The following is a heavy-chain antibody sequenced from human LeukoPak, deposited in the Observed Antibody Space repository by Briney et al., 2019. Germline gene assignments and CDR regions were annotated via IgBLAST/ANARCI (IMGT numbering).Heavy chain of an antibody. J-gene: IGHJ4*02. Sequence: ASVKVSCKASVYTFTRFGISWVRQAPGQGLEWMGWMGAYNGNTEYSLKLQGRVTMTTDTSTSTAYMELRSLISDDTAVYYCARDHGVAVAGTWGYWGQGTLVTVSS. V-gene: IGHV1-18*01. D-gene: IGHD6-19*01. CDR1: VYTFTRFG. CDR3: ARDHGVAVAGTWGY. CDR2: MGAYNGNT.